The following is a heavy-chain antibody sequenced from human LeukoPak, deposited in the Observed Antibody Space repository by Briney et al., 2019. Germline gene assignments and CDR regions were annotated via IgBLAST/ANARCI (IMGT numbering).Heavy chain of an antibody. CDR3: AMFSGSXXPFDY. J-gene: IGHJ4*02. V-gene: IGHV3-30*03. Sequence: GGSLRLSCAASGFTFSSYGMHWVRQAPGKGLEWVAVISYDGSNKYYADSVKGRFTISRDNSKNTLYLQMNSLRAEDTAVYYCAMFSGSXXPFDYWGQGTLVTVSS. CDR1: GFTFSSYG. CDR2: ISYDGSNK. D-gene: IGHD1-26*01.